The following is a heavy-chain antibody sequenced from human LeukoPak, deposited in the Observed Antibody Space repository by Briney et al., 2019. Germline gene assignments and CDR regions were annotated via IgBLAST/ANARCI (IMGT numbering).Heavy chain of an antibody. CDR3: ARRRSYYYDSSGYSQG. CDR2: ISGSGGST. D-gene: IGHD3-22*01. J-gene: IGHJ4*02. V-gene: IGHV3-23*01. Sequence: GGSLRLSCAASGFTFSSYVMTWVRQAPGKGLEWVSAISGSGGSTYYADSVKGRFTISRDNSKNTLYLQMNSLRAEDTAVYYCARRRSYYYDSSGYSQGWGQGTLVTVSS. CDR1: GFTFSSYV.